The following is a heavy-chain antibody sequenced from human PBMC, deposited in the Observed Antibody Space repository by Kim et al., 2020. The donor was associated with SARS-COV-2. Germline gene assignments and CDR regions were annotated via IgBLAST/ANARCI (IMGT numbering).Heavy chain of an antibody. CDR2: INTNTGNP. CDR3: ARGERNIIVVVPAAPDY. CDR1: GYTFTSYA. Sequence: ASVKVSCKASGYTFTSYAMNWVRQAPGQGLEWMGWINTNTGNPTYAQGFTGRFVFSLDTSVSTAYLQISSLKAEDTAVYYCARGERNIIVVVPAAPDYWGQGTLVTVSS. J-gene: IGHJ4*02. V-gene: IGHV7-4-1*02. D-gene: IGHD2-2*01.